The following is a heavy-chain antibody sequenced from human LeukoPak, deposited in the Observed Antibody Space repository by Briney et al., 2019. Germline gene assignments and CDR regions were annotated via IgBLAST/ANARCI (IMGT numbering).Heavy chain of an antibody. Sequence: GGSLRLSCAASGFTFSSYAMTWVRQAPGKGLEWVSGIIGSGGSTYYADSVKGRFTISRDNSKNTLYLQMNSLRAEDTAVYYCAKGRSNDYYYYMDVWGKGTTVTVSS. CDR2: IIGSGGST. D-gene: IGHD4-11*01. V-gene: IGHV3-23*01. CDR1: GFTFSSYA. CDR3: AKGRSNDYYYYMDV. J-gene: IGHJ6*03.